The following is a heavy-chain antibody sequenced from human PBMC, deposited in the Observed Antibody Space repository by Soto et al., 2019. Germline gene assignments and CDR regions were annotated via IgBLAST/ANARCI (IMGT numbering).Heavy chain of an antibody. Sequence: GESLKISCKGSWYSFTSYWIGWVPQMPGKGLEWMGIIYPGDSDTRCSPSFQGQVTISADKSIITAYLQWSSLKASDTALYYCARHPPSGMDVWGQGTTVTVSS. CDR2: IYPGDSDT. V-gene: IGHV5-51*01. CDR3: ARHPPSGMDV. CDR1: WYSFTSYW. J-gene: IGHJ6*02.